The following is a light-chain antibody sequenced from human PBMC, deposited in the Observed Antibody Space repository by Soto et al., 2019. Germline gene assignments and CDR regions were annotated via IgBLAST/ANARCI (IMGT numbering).Light chain of an antibody. CDR1: SGDIGSYNR. CDR3: SSYTNINTSACV. V-gene: IGLV2-14*01. J-gene: IGLJ1*01. Sequence: SVLTQPPSVSAAPGQKVTISCTGTSGDIGSYNRVSWYQQHPGKAPKLIIYEVTDRPSGVSNRFSGSKSGNTASLTISGLQAEDEAEYYCSSYTNINTSACVFGTGTKVTVL. CDR2: EVT.